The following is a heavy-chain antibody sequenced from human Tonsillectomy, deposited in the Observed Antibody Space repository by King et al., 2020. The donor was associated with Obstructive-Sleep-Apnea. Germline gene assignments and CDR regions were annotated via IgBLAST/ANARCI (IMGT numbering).Heavy chain of an antibody. Sequence: VQLVESGGGVVQPGRSLRLSCAASGFTFSSYGMHWVRQAPGKGLEWVAVISYDGSNKYYADSVKGRFTISRDNSKNTLYLQRNSLRAKDTAVYYCAKELRHGSGSPLVTPRYYYYGMDVWGQGTTVTVSS. V-gene: IGHV3-30*18. D-gene: IGHD3-10*01. CDR1: GFTFSSYG. CDR2: ISYDGSNK. J-gene: IGHJ6*02. CDR3: AKELRHGSGSPLVTPRYYYYGMDV.